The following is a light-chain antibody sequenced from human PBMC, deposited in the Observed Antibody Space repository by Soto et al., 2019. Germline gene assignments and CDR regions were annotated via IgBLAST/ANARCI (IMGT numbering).Light chain of an antibody. Sequence: VVTQPPSVSVAPGQTARITCGGNNIATKRVHWYQQRPGQAPVLVVYDNSDRPSGIPERFSGSNSGNTATLTVSRVDAGDEADYYCQVWDTMTDHPVFGGGTQLTVL. CDR2: DNS. CDR1: NIATKR. CDR3: QVWDTMTDHPV. V-gene: IGLV3-21*02. J-gene: IGLJ7*01.